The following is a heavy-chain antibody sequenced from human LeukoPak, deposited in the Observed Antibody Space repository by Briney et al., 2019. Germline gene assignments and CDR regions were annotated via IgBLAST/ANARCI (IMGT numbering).Heavy chain of an antibody. CDR2: INHSGST. J-gene: IGHJ6*03. V-gene: IGHV4-34*01. CDR3: ARANYYGSGSYWDYYYYYYMDV. Sequence: ETLSLTCAVYGGSFSGYYWSWIRQPPGKGLEWIGEINHSGSTNYNPSLKSRVTISVDTSKNQFSLKLSSVTAADTAVYYCARANYYGSGSYWDYYYYYYMDVWGKGTTVTISS. D-gene: IGHD3-10*01. CDR1: GGSFSGYY.